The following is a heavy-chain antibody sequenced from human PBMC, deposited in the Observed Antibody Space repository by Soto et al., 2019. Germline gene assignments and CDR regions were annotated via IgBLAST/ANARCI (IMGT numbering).Heavy chain of an antibody. CDR1: GYTFTSYA. V-gene: IGHV7-4-1*01. J-gene: IGHJ5*02. Sequence: GASVKVSCKASGYTFTSYAINWVRQAPGQGLEWMGWINTNTGSPTYAQGSTGRFVFSLDTSVSTAYLQICSLKAEDTAVYYCAREFCSGGSCYSGYNWFDPWGQGTLVTVSS. CDR3: AREFCSGGSCYSGYNWFDP. D-gene: IGHD2-15*01. CDR2: INTNTGSP.